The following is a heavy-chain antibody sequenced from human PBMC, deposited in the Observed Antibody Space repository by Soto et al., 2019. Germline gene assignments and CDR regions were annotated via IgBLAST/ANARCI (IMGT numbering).Heavy chain of an antibody. V-gene: IGHV3-23*01. CDR3: AKDPNGDYVGAFDM. J-gene: IGHJ3*02. CDR1: GFTFRNYA. Sequence: EVQLLESGGNVIQPGGSLRLSCAASGFTFRNYAMSWVRQAPGAGLEWVSGISANGGRTYYADSVKGRFTISRDNSNNALFLQMNSLRAEDTALYYCAKDPNGDYVGAFDMWGRGTMVTVSS. CDR2: ISANGGRT. D-gene: IGHD4-17*01.